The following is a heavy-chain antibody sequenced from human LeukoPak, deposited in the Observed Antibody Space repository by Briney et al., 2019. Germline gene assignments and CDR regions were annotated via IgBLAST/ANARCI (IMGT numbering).Heavy chain of an antibody. CDR2: IYTSGST. CDR3: ARDGRIAARRFDY. V-gene: IGHV4-61*02. Sequence: SETLSLTCTVSGGSISSGSYYWSWIRQPAGKGLEWIGRIYTSGSTNYNPSLKSRVTISVDTSKNQFSLKLSSVTAADTAVYYCARDGRIAARRFDYWGQGTLVTVSS. J-gene: IGHJ4*02. CDR1: GGSISSGSYY. D-gene: IGHD6-6*01.